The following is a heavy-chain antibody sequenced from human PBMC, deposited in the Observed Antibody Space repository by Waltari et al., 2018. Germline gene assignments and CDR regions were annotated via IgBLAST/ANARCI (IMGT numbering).Heavy chain of an antibody. V-gene: IGHV4-39*07. J-gene: IGHJ1*01. CDR2: IYYSGST. CDR3: ARALIVGATGEYFQH. Sequence: QLQLQESGPGLVKPSETLSLTCTVSGGSISSSSYYWGWIRPPPGKGLEWIGSIYYSGSTYYNPSLKSRVTISVDTSKNQFSLKLSSVTAADTAVCYCARALIVGATGEYFQHWGQGTLVTVSS. D-gene: IGHD1-26*01. CDR1: GGSISSSSYY.